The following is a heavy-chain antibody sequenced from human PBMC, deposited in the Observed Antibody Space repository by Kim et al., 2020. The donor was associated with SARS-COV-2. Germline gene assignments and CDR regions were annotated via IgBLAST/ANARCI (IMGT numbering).Heavy chain of an antibody. Sequence: GGSLRLSCAASGFTFDDYAMHWVRQAPGKGLEWVSLISGDGGSTYYADSVKGRFTISRDNSKNSLYLQMNSLRTEDTALYYCAKDTRGYCGGDCYSHFDYWGQGTLVTVSS. CDR1: GFTFDDYA. CDR2: ISGDGGST. D-gene: IGHD2-21*02. V-gene: IGHV3-43*02. CDR3: AKDTRGYCGGDCYSHFDY. J-gene: IGHJ4*02.